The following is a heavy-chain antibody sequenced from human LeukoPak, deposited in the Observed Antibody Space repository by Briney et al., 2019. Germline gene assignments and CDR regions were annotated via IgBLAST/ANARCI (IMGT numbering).Heavy chain of an antibody. CDR1: GFTFSSYA. V-gene: IGHV3-30-3*01. CDR2: ISYDGSNK. Sequence: GRSLRLSCAASGFTFSSYAMHWVRQAPGKGLEWVAVISYDGSNKYYADSVKGRFTISRDSSKNTLYLQMNSLRAEDTAVYYCARNVLRYFDWLLHKTYFDYWGQGTLVTVSS. D-gene: IGHD3-9*01. CDR3: ARNVLRYFDWLLHKTYFDY. J-gene: IGHJ4*02.